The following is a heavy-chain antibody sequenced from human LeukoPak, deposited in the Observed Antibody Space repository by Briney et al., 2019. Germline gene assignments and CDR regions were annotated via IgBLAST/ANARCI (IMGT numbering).Heavy chain of an antibody. Sequence: SETLSLTCTVSGGSISSYYWSWIRQPAGKGLEWIGRIYTSGSTNYNPSLKSRVTMSVDMSKNQFSLKLSSVTAADTAVYYCARDPTEVHYDFWSGYYTGHDAFDIWGQGTMVTVSS. CDR1: GGSISSYY. V-gene: IGHV4-4*07. CDR2: IYTSGST. D-gene: IGHD3-3*01. CDR3: ARDPTEVHYDFWSGYYTGHDAFDI. J-gene: IGHJ3*02.